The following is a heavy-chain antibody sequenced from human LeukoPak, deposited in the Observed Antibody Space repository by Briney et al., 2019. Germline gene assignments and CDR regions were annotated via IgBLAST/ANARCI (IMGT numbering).Heavy chain of an antibody. CDR3: ARVSGYLFGFDY. CDR1: GYTFSNYY. Sequence: ASVKVSCKASGYTFSNYYIHWVRQAPGQGLEWMGWISAYNGNTNYAQKLQGRVTMTTDTSTSTAYMELRSLRSDDTAVYYCARVSGYLFGFDYWGQGTLVTVSS. CDR2: ISAYNGNT. V-gene: IGHV1-18*04. D-gene: IGHD3-10*02. J-gene: IGHJ4*02.